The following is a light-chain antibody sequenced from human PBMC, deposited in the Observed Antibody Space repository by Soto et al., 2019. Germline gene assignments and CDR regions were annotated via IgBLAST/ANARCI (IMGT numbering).Light chain of an antibody. CDR3: QQYYSTPPVCT. CDR1: QSVLYSSNNKNY. V-gene: IGKV4-1*01. J-gene: IGKJ2*02. CDR2: WAS. Sequence: DIVMTQSPDSLAVSLGERATINCKSSQSVLYSSNNKNYLAWYQQKPGQPPKLLIYWASTRESGVPDRFSGSGSGIDFTLTISSLQAEDVAVYYCQQYYSTPPVCTFGQGTKLEIK.